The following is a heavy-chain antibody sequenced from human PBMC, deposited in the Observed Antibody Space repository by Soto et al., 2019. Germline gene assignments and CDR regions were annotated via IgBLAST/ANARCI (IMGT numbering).Heavy chain of an antibody. Sequence: QVQLQQWGAGLLKPSETLSLTCAVYGGSFSGYYWSWIRQPPGKGLEWMGEIKHSGSTNYNPSLKCQVPIPIDTSKTQFPLELRSMPAAPSPEYYCARGHTYRCSWPGWFQPWGEGSLVTV. V-gene: IGHV4-34*01. CDR1: GGSFSGYY. CDR3: ARGHTYRCSWPGWFQP. CDR2: IKHSGST. J-gene: IGHJ5*02. D-gene: IGHD6-13*01.